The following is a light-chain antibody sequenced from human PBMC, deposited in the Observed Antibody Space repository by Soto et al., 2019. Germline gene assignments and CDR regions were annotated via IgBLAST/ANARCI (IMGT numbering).Light chain of an antibody. CDR3: QQYGDWPRT. V-gene: IGKV3-20*01. Sequence: EIVLTQSPGTLSLSPGERATLSCRASQSVSSFYLAWYQQRAGQAPRLLIYGASTRATGIPDRFSGSGSGTDFILTIIRLEPEDFAVYYCQQYGDWPRTFGQGTKVEIK. J-gene: IGKJ1*01. CDR2: GAS. CDR1: QSVSSFY.